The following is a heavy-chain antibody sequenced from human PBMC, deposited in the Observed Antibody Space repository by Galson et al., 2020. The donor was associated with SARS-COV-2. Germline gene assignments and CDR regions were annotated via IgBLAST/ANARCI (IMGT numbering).Heavy chain of an antibody. CDR2: IYSNGVT. J-gene: IGHJ6*02. CDR1: GGPIRSFY. CDR3: ARLAADSIEGRRWWETTDYESYGMDV. D-gene: IGHD3-16*01. V-gene: IGHV4-59*08. Sequence: ASETLSPTCSVPGGPIRSFYWTWIRQPPGKGLEWIGSIYSNGVTSYNTSLHSRVTISRDTYNNQFSLRLTSVSAADTAIYYCARLAADSIEGRRWWETTDYESYGMDVWGRGTTVTVSS.